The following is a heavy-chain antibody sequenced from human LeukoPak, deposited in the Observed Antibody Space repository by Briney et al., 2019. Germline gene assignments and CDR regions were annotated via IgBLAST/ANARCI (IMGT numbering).Heavy chain of an antibody. CDR1: GFTVSSNY. Sequence: GSLRLSCAASGFTVSSNYMSWVRQAPGKGLEWVSVIYSGGSTYYADSVKGRFTISRDNSKNTLYLQMNSLRAEDTAVYYCARDQSLDILTGYYTSDYWGQGTLVTVSS. CDR3: ARDQSLDILTGYYTSDY. D-gene: IGHD3-9*01. CDR2: IYSGGST. V-gene: IGHV3-66*01. J-gene: IGHJ4*02.